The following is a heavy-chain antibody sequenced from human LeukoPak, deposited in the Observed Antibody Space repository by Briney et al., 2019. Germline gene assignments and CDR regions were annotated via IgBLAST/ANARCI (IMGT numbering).Heavy chain of an antibody. J-gene: IGHJ6*02. D-gene: IGHD2/OR15-2a*01. CDR1: GDSISKSY. Sequence: SETLSLTCSVSGDSISKSYWSWIRQPPGKELEWIGCTFNSGSTRYNPALGSRVTISEDTSRNQFSLRLTSVTAADTATYYCSRASPGAIYYYGMDVWGQGTTVTVSS. CDR3: SRASPGAIYYYGMDV. V-gene: IGHV4-59*01. CDR2: TFNSGST.